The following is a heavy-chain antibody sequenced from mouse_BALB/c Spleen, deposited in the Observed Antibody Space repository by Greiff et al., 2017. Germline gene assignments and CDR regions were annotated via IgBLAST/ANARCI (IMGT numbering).Heavy chain of an antibody. Sequence: EVMLVESGGGLVQPGGSRKLSCAASGFTFSSFGMHWVRQAPEKGLEWVAYISSGSSTIYYADTVKGRFTISRDNPKNTLFLQMTSLRSEDTAMYYCARSDYWFAYWGQGTLVTVSA. CDR1: GFTFSSFG. J-gene: IGHJ3*01. CDR3: ARSDYWFAY. CDR2: ISSGSSTI. D-gene: IGHD2-13*01. V-gene: IGHV5-17*02.